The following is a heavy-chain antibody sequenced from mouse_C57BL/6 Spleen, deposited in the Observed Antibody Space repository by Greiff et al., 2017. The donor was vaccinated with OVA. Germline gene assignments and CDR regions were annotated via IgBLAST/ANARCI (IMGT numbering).Heavy chain of an antibody. CDR3: ARRGVTTVVPSYYFDY. J-gene: IGHJ2*01. V-gene: IGHV1-26*01. CDR1: GYTFTDYY. D-gene: IGHD1-1*01. CDR2: INPNNGGT. Sequence: EVQLQQSGPELVKPGASVKISCKASGYTFTDYYMNWVKQSHGKSLEWIGDINPNNGGTSYNQKFKGKATLTVDKSSSTAYMELRSLTSEDSAVYYCARRGVTTVVPSYYFDYWGQGTTLTVSS.